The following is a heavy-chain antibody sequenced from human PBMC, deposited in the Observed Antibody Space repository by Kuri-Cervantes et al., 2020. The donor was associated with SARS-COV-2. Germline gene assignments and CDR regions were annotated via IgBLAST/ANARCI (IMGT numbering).Heavy chain of an antibody. CDR3: ARQKAERPGSAAHFDY. CDR2: IYPGDSDT. CDR1: GSSFTSYW. J-gene: IGHJ4*02. D-gene: IGHD3-10*01. Sequence: GESLKISCKGAGSSFTSYWNGWVRQIPGKGLEWMGIIYPGDSDTRYSPSFQGQVTISADKSISTAYLQWSSLKASDTAMYYCARQKAERPGSAAHFDYWGQGTLVTVSS. V-gene: IGHV5-51*01.